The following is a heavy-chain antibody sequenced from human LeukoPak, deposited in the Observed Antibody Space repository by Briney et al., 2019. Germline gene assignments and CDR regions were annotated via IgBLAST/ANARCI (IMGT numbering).Heavy chain of an antibody. Sequence: SETLSLTCTVSGGSISSYYWSWIRQPPGKGLEWIGHIYYSGNTNYNPSLKSRVTISVDTSKNQFSLKLSSVTAADTAVYYCARESNASGSFPYFDYWGQGTLVTVSS. D-gene: IGHD3-10*01. CDR3: ARESNASGSFPYFDY. J-gene: IGHJ4*02. V-gene: IGHV4-59*01. CDR1: GGSISSYY. CDR2: IYYSGNT.